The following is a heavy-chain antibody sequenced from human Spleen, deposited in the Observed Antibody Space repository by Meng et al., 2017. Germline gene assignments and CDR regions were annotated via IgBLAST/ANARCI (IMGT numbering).Heavy chain of an antibody. V-gene: IGHV3-53*01. Sequence: GESLKISCAASGLTVSTNYMNWVRQAPGKGLEWVSVLYSGGSTYYADSVKGRFTISRDNSKNTLYLQMSSLRAEDTALYYCAKDLPGYDDYYAFDIWGQGTMVTVSS. CDR1: GLTVSTNY. CDR2: LYSGGST. D-gene: IGHD4-17*01. J-gene: IGHJ3*02. CDR3: AKDLPGYDDYYAFDI.